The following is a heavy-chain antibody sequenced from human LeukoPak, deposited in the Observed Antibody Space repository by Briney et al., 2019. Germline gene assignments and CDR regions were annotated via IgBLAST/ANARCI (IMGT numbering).Heavy chain of an antibody. CDR1: GFTLSNYA. CDR2: IIGSVGNT. Sequence: GGSLRLSCAASGFTLSNYAMSWVRQAPGKGLEWVSTIIGSVGNTFHADNVKGRFIIARDNSKNTLYLQMNSLRAEDTAVYYCAKEFDYYASGGLCSGRYFDYWGQGTLVTVSS. J-gene: IGHJ4*02. V-gene: IGHV3-23*01. D-gene: IGHD3-22*01. CDR3: AKEFDYYASGGLCSGRYFDY.